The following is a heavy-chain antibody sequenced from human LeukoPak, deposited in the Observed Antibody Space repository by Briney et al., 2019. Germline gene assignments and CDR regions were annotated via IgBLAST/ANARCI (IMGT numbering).Heavy chain of an antibody. CDR3: ARGGSYDSSGDFDY. Sequence: AASVKVSCKASGGTFSGYAISWVRQAPGQGLEWMGRIIPIFGTANYAQKFQGRVTITTDESTSTAYMELSSLRSEDTAVYYCARGGSYDSSGDFDYWGQGTLVTVSS. J-gene: IGHJ4*02. D-gene: IGHD3-22*01. CDR2: IIPIFGTA. V-gene: IGHV1-69*05. CDR1: GGTFSGYA.